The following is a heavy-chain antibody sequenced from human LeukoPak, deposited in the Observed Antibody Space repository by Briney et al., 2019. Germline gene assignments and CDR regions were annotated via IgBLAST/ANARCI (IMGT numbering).Heavy chain of an antibody. J-gene: IGHJ6*02. CDR1: GYTLTELS. CDR3: ATADIVVVPVAMGHRYYYYYYGMDV. Sequence: ASVKVSCKVSGYTLTELSMHWVRQAPGKGLEWMGGFDPEDGETIYAQKFQGRVTMTEDTSTDTAYMELSSLRSEDTAVYYCATADIVVVPVAMGHRYYYYYYGMDVWGQGTTVTVSS. V-gene: IGHV1-24*01. D-gene: IGHD2-2*01. CDR2: FDPEDGET.